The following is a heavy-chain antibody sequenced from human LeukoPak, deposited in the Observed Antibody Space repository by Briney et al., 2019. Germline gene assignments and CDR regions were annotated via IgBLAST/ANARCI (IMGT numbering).Heavy chain of an antibody. CDR3: ARASGTNWFDP. CDR1: GGSFSGYY. CDR2: INHSGST. D-gene: IGHD1-7*01. V-gene: IGHV4-34*01. J-gene: IGHJ5*02. Sequence: SETLSHTCAVYGGSFSGYYWSWLRQPPGKGLEWIGEINHSGSTNYNPSLKSRVTISVDTSKNQFSLKLSSVTAADTAVYYCARASGTNWFDPWGQGTLVTVSS.